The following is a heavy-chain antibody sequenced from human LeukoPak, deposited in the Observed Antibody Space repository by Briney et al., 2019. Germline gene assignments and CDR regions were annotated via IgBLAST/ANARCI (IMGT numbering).Heavy chain of an antibody. CDR1: GYTFTSYY. J-gene: IGHJ4*02. Sequence: ASVKVSCKASGYTFTSYYMHWVRQAPGQGLEWMGIINPSGGSTSYAQKFQGRVTMTRDTSTSTVYMELSSLRSEDTAVYYCAREPLAIYYYGSGSYRLDYWGQGTLVTVSS. V-gene: IGHV1-46*01. CDR2: INPSGGST. D-gene: IGHD3-10*01. CDR3: AREPLAIYYYGSGSYRLDY.